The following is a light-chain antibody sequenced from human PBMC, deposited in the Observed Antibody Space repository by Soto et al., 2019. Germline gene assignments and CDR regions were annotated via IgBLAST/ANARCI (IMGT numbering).Light chain of an antibody. V-gene: IGLV1-47*01. CDR3: AVWDNRLSGYV. J-gene: IGLJ1*01. CDR2: RSN. CDR1: SSNIESNY. Sequence: QSVLTQPPSASGTPGQSVTISCSGSSSNIESNYVYWYQQLPGTAPKLLIYRSNQRPSGVPDRFAGSESGTSASLAISGLRSEDEADYYCAVWDNRLSGYVFGTGTKLTVL.